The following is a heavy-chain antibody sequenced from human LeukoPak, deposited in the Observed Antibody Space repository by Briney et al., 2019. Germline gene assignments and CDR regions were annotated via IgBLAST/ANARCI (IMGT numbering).Heavy chain of an antibody. V-gene: IGHV3-21*01. Sequence: PGGSLRLSCAASGFTFSSYSMNWVRQAPGKGLEWVSSISSSSSYIYYADSVKGRFTISGDNAKNSLYLQMNSLRAEDTAVYYCARVVTTYAFGIWGQGTMVTVSS. D-gene: IGHD4-17*01. J-gene: IGHJ3*02. CDR1: GFTFSSYS. CDR3: ARVVTTYAFGI. CDR2: ISSSSSYI.